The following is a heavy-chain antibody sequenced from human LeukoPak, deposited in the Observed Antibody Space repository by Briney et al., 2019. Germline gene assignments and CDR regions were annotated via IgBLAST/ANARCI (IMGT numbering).Heavy chain of an antibody. CDR3: ARDYYDSSGQLHAGAHAFDI. CDR1: GFTFRTFG. D-gene: IGHD3-22*01. J-gene: IGHJ3*02. V-gene: IGHV3-33*01. Sequence: PGGSLRLSCAASGFTFRTFGMHWVRQAPGKGLEWVAIIWYDGINKYCADSVKGRFTISRDNSKNTLYLQMNSLRAEDTAVYYCARDYYDSSGQLHAGAHAFDIWGQGQWSPSL. CDR2: IWYDGINK.